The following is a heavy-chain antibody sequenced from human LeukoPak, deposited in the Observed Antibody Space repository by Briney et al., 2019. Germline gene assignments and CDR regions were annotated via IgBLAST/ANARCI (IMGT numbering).Heavy chain of an antibody. V-gene: IGHV3-30-3*01. CDR1: GFTFSSYA. Sequence: PGGSLRLSCAASGFTFSSYAMHWVRQAPGKGLEWVAVISYDGGNKYYADSVKGRFTISRDNSKNTLYLQMNSLRAEDTAVYHCARGSTHDTSGYLRPFGYWGQGTLVTVSS. D-gene: IGHD3-22*01. CDR3: ARGSTHDTSGYLRPFGY. J-gene: IGHJ4*02. CDR2: ISYDGGNK.